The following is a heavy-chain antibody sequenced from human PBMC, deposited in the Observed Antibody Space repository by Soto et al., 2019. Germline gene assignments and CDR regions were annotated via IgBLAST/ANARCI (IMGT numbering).Heavy chain of an antibody. J-gene: IGHJ2*01. V-gene: IGHV1-69*02. CDR3: AIGIDFDL. Sequence: QVQLVQSGAEVKKPGSSVKVSCKAYGDTFSSYSFSWVRQAPGQALEWMGRIIPILGLMSYAHEFQGRVTTTEDKSTSTAYMELSSRRPVDTAVYYFAIGIDFDLWGRGTLVTVSS. CDR1: GDTFSSYS. CDR2: IIPILGLM.